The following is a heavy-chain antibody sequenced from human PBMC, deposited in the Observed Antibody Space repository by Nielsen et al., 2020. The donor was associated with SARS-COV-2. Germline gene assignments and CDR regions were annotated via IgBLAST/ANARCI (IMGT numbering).Heavy chain of an antibody. D-gene: IGHD3-10*01. CDR2: ISGSGGST. V-gene: IGHV3-23*01. J-gene: IGHJ4*02. CDR1: GFTFSSYA. CDR3: ARNNYYASGTYYNSGDY. Sequence: GESLKISCAASGFTFSSYAMSWVRQAPGKGLEWVSAISGSGGSTYYADSVKGRFTISRDNSKNTLYLQMNSLRAEDTAVYYCARNNYYASGTYYNSGDYWGQGTLVTVSS.